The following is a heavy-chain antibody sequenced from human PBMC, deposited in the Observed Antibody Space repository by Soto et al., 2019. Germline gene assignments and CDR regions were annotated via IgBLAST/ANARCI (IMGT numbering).Heavy chain of an antibody. CDR2: INHSGST. Sequence: PSETLSLTCVVYGGSISGYYWSWIRQPPGKGLEWIGEINHSGSTNYNPSLKSRGTISVDTSKNRFSLKLNSVTAADTAVYYCAGQVGVVIPAAMRDYYYYYGMDVWGQGTTVTVSS. CDR3: AGQVGVVIPAAMRDYYYYYGMDV. D-gene: IGHD2-2*01. V-gene: IGHV4-34*01. J-gene: IGHJ6*02. CDR1: GGSISGYY.